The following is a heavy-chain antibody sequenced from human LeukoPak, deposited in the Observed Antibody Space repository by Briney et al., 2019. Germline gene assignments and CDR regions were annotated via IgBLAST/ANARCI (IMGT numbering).Heavy chain of an antibody. Sequence: GASVKVSCKASGYPFTSYNVNSVRQATGQVLEWMGWMNTNSGNTGYSQNFQGRVTMTRDTSISTAYMELSSLMSEDTAVYYCARGLPKAVFGMVIEDWGQGTLVTVSS. CDR1: GYPFTSYN. J-gene: IGHJ1*01. V-gene: IGHV1-8*01. D-gene: IGHD3-3*01. CDR2: MNTNSGNT. CDR3: ARGLPKAVFGMVIED.